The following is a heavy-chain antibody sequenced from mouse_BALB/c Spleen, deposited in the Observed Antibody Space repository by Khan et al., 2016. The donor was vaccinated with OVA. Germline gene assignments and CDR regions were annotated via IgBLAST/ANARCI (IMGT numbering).Heavy chain of an antibody. CDR3: ARGYFGNYEFVY. Sequence: QVRLQQSGAELVKPGASVKLSCKTSGYTFTNYWIQWIKQRPGQGLGWIGQIFPGTGTTYYNQNFKGKATLTVDTSSNTAYMHLSSLTSEDSAFYFCARGYFGNYEFVYWGQGTLVTVSP. CDR1: GYTFTNYW. D-gene: IGHD2-1*01. V-gene: IGHV1S132*01. CDR2: IFPGTGTT. J-gene: IGHJ3*01.